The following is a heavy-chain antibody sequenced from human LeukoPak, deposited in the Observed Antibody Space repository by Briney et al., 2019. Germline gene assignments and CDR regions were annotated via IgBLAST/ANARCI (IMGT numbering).Heavy chain of an antibody. CDR1: GYTFTSYA. CDR2: INAGNGNT. D-gene: IGHD5-12*01. V-gene: IGHV1-3*01. J-gene: IGHJ4*02. CDR3: ARDPHILSGYDWNFDY. Sequence: GASVKVSCKASGYTFTSYAMHWVRQAPGQRLEWMGWINAGNGNTKYSQKFQGRVTITRDTSASTAYMELSSLRSEDTAVYYCARDPHILSGYDWNFDYWGQGTLVTVSS.